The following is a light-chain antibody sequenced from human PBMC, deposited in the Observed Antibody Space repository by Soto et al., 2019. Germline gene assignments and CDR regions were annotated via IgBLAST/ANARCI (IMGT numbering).Light chain of an antibody. CDR3: QQRSNRPRT. Sequence: IVLTQSPATLSLSPGERATLSCRASQNISSYLIWYQQKPGQAPRLLMYDVSNRATDIPARFSGSGSGTDFPLTISSLEPEDLAVYYCQQRSNRPRTFGQGTKVEIK. CDR1: QNISSY. V-gene: IGKV3-11*01. CDR2: DVS. J-gene: IGKJ1*01.